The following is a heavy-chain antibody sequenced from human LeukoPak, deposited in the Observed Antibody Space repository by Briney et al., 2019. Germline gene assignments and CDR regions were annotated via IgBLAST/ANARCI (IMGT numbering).Heavy chain of an antibody. CDR1: GFTFSSYG. D-gene: IGHD5-18*01. J-gene: IGHJ6*02. CDR3: ARVGGGVQLWPYLPRYYYGMDV. V-gene: IGHV3-33*01. CDR2: IWYDGSNK. Sequence: TGGSLRLSCAASGFTFSSYGMHWVRQAPGKGLEWVAVIWYDGSNKYYADSVKGRFTISRDNSKNTLYLQMNSLRAEDTAVYYCARVGGGVQLWPYLPRYYYGMDVWGQGTTVTVSS.